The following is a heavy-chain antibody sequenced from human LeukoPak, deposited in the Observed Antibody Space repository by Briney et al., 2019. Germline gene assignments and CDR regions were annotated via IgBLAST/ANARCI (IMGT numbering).Heavy chain of an antibody. J-gene: IGHJ4*02. V-gene: IGHV3-23*01. CDR3: AKDAYSYGSSDLDY. Sequence: PGGSLRLSCAASGFTFSSYAMSWVRQAPGKGLEWVSAISGSGGYTYYADSVRGRFTISRDSSENTLYLRMNSLRAEDTAVYYCAKDAYSYGSSDLDYWGQGTLVTVSS. D-gene: IGHD5-18*01. CDR2: ISGSGGYT. CDR1: GFTFSSYA.